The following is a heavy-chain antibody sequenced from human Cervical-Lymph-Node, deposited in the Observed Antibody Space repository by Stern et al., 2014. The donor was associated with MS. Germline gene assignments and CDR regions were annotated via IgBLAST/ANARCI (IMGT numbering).Heavy chain of an antibody. CDR2: INPSGGST. CDR3: ARDRGPHAFDI. Sequence: QVQLVQSGAEVEKPGASVNVSCKASGYTFTSYYIHWVRQAPGQGLEWPGIINPSGGSTSYAQRFQGRVTLTRDTSTNTVHMALSSLRSEDTAMYFCARDRGPHAFDIWGQGTVVTVSS. D-gene: IGHD3-16*01. J-gene: IGHJ3*02. CDR1: GYTFTSYY. V-gene: IGHV1-46*01.